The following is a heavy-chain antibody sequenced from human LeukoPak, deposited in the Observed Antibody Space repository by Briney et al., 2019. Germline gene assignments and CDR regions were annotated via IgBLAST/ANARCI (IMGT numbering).Heavy chain of an antibody. CDR2: ISDSGYTT. CDR3: AKRSSAMCFDY. Sequence: GGSLRLSCAASGFTFSTYAMNWVRQAPGEGLEWVSTISDSGYTTYYADSVKGRFTISRDNSKNTLYLQINGLRAEDTAVYYCAKRSSAMCFDYWGQGTLVTVSS. V-gene: IGHV3-23*01. J-gene: IGHJ4*02. D-gene: IGHD6-6*01. CDR1: GFTFSTYA.